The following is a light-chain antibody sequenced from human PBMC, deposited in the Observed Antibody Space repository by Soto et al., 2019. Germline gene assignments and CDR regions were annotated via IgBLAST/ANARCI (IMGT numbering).Light chain of an antibody. CDR3: SSYAGTRVL. J-gene: IGLJ2*01. Sequence: QSALTQPASVSGSPGQSITISCTGTSSDVGNYPLVSWYQQHPGKAPKLVIYEGNKWPSGVSNRFSGSKSGYTASLTISGLQADDEGYYYCSSYAGTRVLFGGGTKLTVL. V-gene: IGLV2-23*01. CDR1: SSDVGNYPL. CDR2: EGN.